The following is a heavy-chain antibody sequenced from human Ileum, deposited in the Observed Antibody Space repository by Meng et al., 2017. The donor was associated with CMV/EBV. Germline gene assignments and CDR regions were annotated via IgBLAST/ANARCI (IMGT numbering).Heavy chain of an antibody. D-gene: IGHD6-13*01. Sequence: GESLKISCAASGFTFSSYAMHWVRQAPGKGLEWVAVISYDGSNKYYADSVKGRFTISRDNSKNTLYLQMNSLRAEDTAVYYCAKCRSGIAAALNYWGQGTLVTVSS. J-gene: IGHJ4*02. V-gene: IGHV3-30-3*02. CDR2: ISYDGSNK. CDR1: GFTFSSYA. CDR3: AKCRSGIAAALNY.